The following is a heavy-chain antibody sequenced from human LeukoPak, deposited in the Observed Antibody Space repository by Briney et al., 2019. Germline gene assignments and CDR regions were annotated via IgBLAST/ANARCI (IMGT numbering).Heavy chain of an antibody. CDR2: IYYSGST. V-gene: IGHV4-59*01. CDR3: ARHGTIFGVVQTIDY. J-gene: IGHJ4*02. CDR1: GGSISSYY. D-gene: IGHD3-3*01. Sequence: PSETLSLTCTVSGGSISSYYWSWFRQAPGKGLEWVGNIYYSGSTNYNPSLKSRVSISVDTSKNQFSLKLSSVTAADTAVYYCARHGTIFGVVQTIDYWGQGTLVTVSS.